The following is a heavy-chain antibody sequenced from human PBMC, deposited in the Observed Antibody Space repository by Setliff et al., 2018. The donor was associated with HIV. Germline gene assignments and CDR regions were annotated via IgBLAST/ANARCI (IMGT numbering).Heavy chain of an antibody. CDR2: IYSDDYT. CDR3: ARLPQDVRSSIDF. CDR1: GFNVNNKY. Sequence: GGSLRLSCAASGFNVNNKYMSWVRQAPGKGLEWVSIIYSDDYTKYADSLKGRFTISRDTSKNTLYLQMNSLRAEDTAVYYCARLPQDVRSSIDFWGQGTLVTVS. V-gene: IGHV3-66*04. D-gene: IGHD6-6*01. J-gene: IGHJ4*02.